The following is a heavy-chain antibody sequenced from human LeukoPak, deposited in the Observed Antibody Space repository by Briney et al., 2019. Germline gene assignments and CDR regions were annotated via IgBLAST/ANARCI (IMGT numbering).Heavy chain of an antibody. D-gene: IGHD5-18*01. CDR2: INHSGST. Sequence: ASETLSLTCAVYGGSFSGYYWSWIRQPPGKGLEWIGEINHSGSTNYNPCLKSRVTISVDTSKNQFSLKLSSVTAADTAVYYCARGGYSYGTFDYWGQGTLVTVSS. V-gene: IGHV4-34*01. CDR1: GGSFSGYY. J-gene: IGHJ4*02. CDR3: ARGGYSYGTFDY.